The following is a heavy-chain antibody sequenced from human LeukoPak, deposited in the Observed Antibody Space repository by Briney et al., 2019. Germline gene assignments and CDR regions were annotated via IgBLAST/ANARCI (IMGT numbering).Heavy chain of an antibody. CDR1: GGSISSGSYY. CDR3: ARDSRYSSSSWSLDP. CDR2: IYTSGST. V-gene: IGHV4-61*02. D-gene: IGHD6-6*01. J-gene: IGHJ5*02. Sequence: SETLSLTCTVSGGSISSGSYYWSWIRQPAGKGLEWIGRIYTSGSTNYNTSLKSRVTISVDTSKNQFSLKLSSVTAADTAVYYCARDSRYSSSSWSLDPWGQGTLVTVSS.